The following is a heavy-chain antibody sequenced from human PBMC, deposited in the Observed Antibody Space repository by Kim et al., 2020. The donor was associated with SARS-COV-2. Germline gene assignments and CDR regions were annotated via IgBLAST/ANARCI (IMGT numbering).Heavy chain of an antibody. V-gene: IGHV4-39*07. CDR3: AGQTLGYCSGGSCQDY. Sequence: SLKSRVTISVDTSKNQFSLKLSSVTAADTAVYYCAGQTLGYCSGGSCQDYWGQGTLVTVSS. D-gene: IGHD2-15*01. J-gene: IGHJ4*02.